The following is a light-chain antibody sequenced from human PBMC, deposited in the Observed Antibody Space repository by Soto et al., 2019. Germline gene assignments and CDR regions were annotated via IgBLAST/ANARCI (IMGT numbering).Light chain of an antibody. CDR3: LSHTGSRTL. CDR2: EVT. CDR1: SSDVGDYNY. Sequence: QSVLTQPDSVSGSPGQSITISCTGASSDVGDYNYVSWYQEHPGQVPKLIIFEVTTRPSGVSDRFSGSRSGNTASLTISGLQAEDEADYYCLSHTGSRTLFGGGTKVTVL. V-gene: IGLV2-14*01. J-gene: IGLJ3*02.